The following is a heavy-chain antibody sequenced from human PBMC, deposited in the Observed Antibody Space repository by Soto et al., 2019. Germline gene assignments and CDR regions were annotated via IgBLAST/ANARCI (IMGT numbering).Heavy chain of an antibody. J-gene: IGHJ3*02. CDR1: GFSLSTSGMC. CDR3: ARPQGYCSGGSCCFAFDI. CDR2: IDWDDDK. Sequence: PTLVNPTQTLTLTCTFSGFSLSTSGMCVSRIRQPPGKALEWPALIDWDDDKYYSTSLKTRLTISKDTSKNQVVLTMTNMDPVDTATYYCARPQGYCSGGSCCFAFDIWGQGTMVTVSS. V-gene: IGHV2-70*01. D-gene: IGHD2-15*01.